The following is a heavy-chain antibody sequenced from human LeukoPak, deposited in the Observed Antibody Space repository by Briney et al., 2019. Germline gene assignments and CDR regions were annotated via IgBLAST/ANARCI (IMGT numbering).Heavy chain of an antibody. J-gene: IGHJ4*02. CDR2: IIPILGIA. CDR3: ARDLYCSSTSCPQGY. V-gene: IGHV1-69*04. CDR1: GGTFSSYA. Sequence: VASVKVSCKASGGTFSSYAISWVRQAPGQGLEWMGRIIPILGIANYAQKFQGRVTITADKSTSTAYMELSSLRSEDTAVYYCARDLYCSSTSCPQGYWGQGTLVTVSS. D-gene: IGHD2-2*01.